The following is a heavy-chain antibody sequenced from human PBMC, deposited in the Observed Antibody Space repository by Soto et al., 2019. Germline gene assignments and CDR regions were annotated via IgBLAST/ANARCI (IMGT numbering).Heavy chain of an antibody. CDR3: AKIRITMVRGVIGWFDP. D-gene: IGHD3-10*01. V-gene: IGHV3-30-3*02. Sequence: GGSLRLSCAASGFTFSSYAMHWVRQAPGKGLEWVAVISYDGSNKYYADSVKGRFTISRDNSKNTLYLQMNSLRAEDTAVYYCAKIRITMVRGVIGWFDPSSQGTLVTVSS. CDR2: ISYDGSNK. J-gene: IGHJ5*02. CDR1: GFTFSSYA.